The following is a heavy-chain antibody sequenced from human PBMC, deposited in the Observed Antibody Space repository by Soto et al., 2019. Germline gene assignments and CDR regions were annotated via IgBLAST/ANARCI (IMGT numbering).Heavy chain of an antibody. CDR3: ARHHLDGPFDY. CDR1: GGSISSSSYY. J-gene: IGHJ4*02. V-gene: IGHV4-39*01. D-gene: IGHD2-8*01. Sequence: SETLSLTCTVSGGSISSSSYYWVWIRQPPGKGLEWIGNTYYSGSAYYNASLKSRVSISVDTSKNQFSLKLSSVTAADTAVYYCARHHLDGPFDYWGQGTLVTVSS. CDR2: TYYSGSA.